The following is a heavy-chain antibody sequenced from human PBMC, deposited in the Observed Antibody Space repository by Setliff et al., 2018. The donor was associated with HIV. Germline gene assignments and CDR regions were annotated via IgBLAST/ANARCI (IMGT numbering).Heavy chain of an antibody. D-gene: IGHD1-7*01. J-gene: IGHJ6*03. CDR1: GGSITSGGYY. CDR2: IYYSGST. Sequence: SETLSLTCTVSGGSITSGGYYWSWIRQHPGKGLEDIGYIYYSGSTYFNPSLKSRVTISLDTSKNQFSLKVSSMTAADTAVYYCARNSKNWNYPVEYYDYYMDVWGTGTTVTVSS. V-gene: IGHV4-31*03. CDR3: ARNSKNWNYPVEYYDYYMDV.